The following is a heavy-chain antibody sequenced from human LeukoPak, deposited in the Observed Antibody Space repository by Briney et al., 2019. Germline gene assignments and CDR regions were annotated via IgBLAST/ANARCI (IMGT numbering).Heavy chain of an antibody. CDR3: ARNLGYCSSTSCSARFDP. Sequence: SETLSLTCTVSGGSISNYYWSWIRQPPGKGLEWIGYIYYSGSTNYNPSLKSRVTISVDTSKNQFSLKLSSVSAADTAVYYCARNLGYCSSTSCSARFDPWGQGTLVTVSS. V-gene: IGHV4-59*01. CDR2: IYYSGST. J-gene: IGHJ5*02. D-gene: IGHD2-2*01. CDR1: GGSISNYY.